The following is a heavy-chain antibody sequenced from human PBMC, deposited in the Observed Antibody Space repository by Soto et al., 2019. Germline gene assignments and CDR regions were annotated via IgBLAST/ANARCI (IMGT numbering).Heavy chain of an antibody. Sequence: DSVKVSCKASGYTFTSYGISWVRQAPGQGLEWMGWISAYNGNTNYAQKLQGRVTMTTDTSTSTAYMELRSMRSDDTDVYYCERGRFVDHHYHYYYMDVWCKAITVSVS. CDR3: ERGRFVDHHYHYYYMDV. CDR2: ISAYNGNT. CDR1: GYTFTSYG. J-gene: IGHJ6*03. D-gene: IGHD3-16*01. V-gene: IGHV1-18*01.